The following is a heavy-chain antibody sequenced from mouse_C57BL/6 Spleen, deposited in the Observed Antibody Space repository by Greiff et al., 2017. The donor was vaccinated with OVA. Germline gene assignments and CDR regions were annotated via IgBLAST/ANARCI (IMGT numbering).Heavy chain of an antibody. CDR1: GYTFTSYT. CDR2: INPSRGYT. Sequence: QVQLQQSGAELARPGASVKMSCKASGYTFTSYTMHWVNQRPGQGLEWIGYINPSRGYTKSNQKFKDKATLTADKSSSTAYMTLSSLASEDSACYYCARAGLRLAWGAYWGQGTLVTVSA. J-gene: IGHJ3*01. CDR3: ARAGLRLAWGAY. D-gene: IGHD2-4*01. V-gene: IGHV1-4*01.